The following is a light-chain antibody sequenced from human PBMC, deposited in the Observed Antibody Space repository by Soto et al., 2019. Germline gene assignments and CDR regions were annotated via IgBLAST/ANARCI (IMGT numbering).Light chain of an antibody. J-gene: IGLJ1*01. Sequence: QSVLTQPPSVSGASGKRVTISCTGSSSNIGEGYDVHWYQQLPGTAPKLLIYGNSNRPSRVPDRFSGSKSGTSASMAITRIQNEDEADYYCQSYAISLSGFYVFGTGTKLTVL. CDR2: GNS. V-gene: IGLV1-40*01. CDR3: QSYAISLSGFYV. CDR1: SSNIGEGYD.